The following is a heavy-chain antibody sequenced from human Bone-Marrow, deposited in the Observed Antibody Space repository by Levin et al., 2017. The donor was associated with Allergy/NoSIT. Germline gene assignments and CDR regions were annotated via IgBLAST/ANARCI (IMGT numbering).Heavy chain of an antibody. D-gene: IGHD1-26*01. CDR2: INHSGST. V-gene: IGHV4-34*01. Sequence: SETLSLTCAVYGGSFSGYYWSWIRQPPGKGLEWIGEINHSGSTNYNPSLKSRVTISVDTSKNQFSLKLSSVTAADTAVYYCASQVAGGAHPPHFDYWGQGTLVTVSS. CDR3: ASQVAGGAHPPHFDY. J-gene: IGHJ4*02. CDR1: GGSFSGYY.